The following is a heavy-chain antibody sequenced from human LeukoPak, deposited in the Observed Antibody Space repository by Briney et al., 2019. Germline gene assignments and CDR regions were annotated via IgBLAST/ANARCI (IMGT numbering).Heavy chain of an antibody. J-gene: IGHJ4*02. CDR3: ARGRDIVVVPAAIALWY. CDR1: GGSFSGYY. D-gene: IGHD2-2*01. V-gene: IGHV4-34*01. Sequence: SETLSLTCAVYGGSFSGYYWSWIRQPPGKGLEWIGEINHSGSTNYNPSLKSRVTIAVDTYKNQFSLKLSSVTAADTAVYYCARGRDIVVVPAAIALWYWGQGTLVTVSS. CDR2: INHSGST.